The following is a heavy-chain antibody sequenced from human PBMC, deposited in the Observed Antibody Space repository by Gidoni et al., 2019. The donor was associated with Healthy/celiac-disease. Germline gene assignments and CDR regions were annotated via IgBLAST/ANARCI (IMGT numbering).Heavy chain of an antibody. V-gene: IGHV1-69*01. CDR3: ARGGSGWLYYYYYGMDV. D-gene: IGHD6-19*01. CDR2: IIPIFGTA. CDR1: GGTFSSYA. J-gene: IGHJ6*02. Sequence: QVQLVQSGAEVKKPGSSVKVSCKASGGTFSSYAISWVRQAPGQGLEWMGGIIPIFGTANYAQKFQGRVTITADESTSTAYMELSSLRSEDTAVYYCARGGSGWLYYYYYGMDVWGQGTTVTVSS.